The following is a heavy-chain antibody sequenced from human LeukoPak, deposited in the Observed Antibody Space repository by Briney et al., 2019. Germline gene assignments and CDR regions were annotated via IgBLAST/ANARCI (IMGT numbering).Heavy chain of an antibody. D-gene: IGHD5-24*01. CDR1: GGSISSSSYY. V-gene: IGHV4-39*07. J-gene: IGHJ4*02. CDR2: IYYSGST. Sequence: SETLSLTCTVSGGSISSSSYYWGWIRQPPGKGLGWIGSIYYSGSTYYNPSLKSRVTISVDTSKNQFSLKLSSVTAADTAVYYCARSGMATSNFDYWGQGTLVTVSS. CDR3: ARSGMATSNFDY.